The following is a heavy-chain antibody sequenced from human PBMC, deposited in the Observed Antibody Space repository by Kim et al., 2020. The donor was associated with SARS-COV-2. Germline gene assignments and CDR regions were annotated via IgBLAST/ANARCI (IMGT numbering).Heavy chain of an antibody. D-gene: IGHD5-12*01. CDR3: ASLSPNVDNDY. J-gene: IGHJ4*02. Sequence: GGSLRLSCAASGFTFSTFWMHWVRQAPGKGLVWVSHINSDGSATTYADSVKGRFTISRDNAKNTLYLQMNSLRDEDTAVYYCASLSPNVDNDYWGQGTLVTVSS. V-gene: IGHV3-74*01. CDR1: GFTFSTFW. CDR2: INSDGSAT.